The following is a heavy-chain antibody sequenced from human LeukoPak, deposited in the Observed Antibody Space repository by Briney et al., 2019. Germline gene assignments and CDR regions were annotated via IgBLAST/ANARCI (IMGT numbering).Heavy chain of an antibody. J-gene: IGHJ4*02. V-gene: IGHV3-7*01. CDR1: GFTFSSYW. CDR2: IKQDGTEK. Sequence: PGGSLRLSCAASGFTFSSYWMSWVRQAPGKGLEWVANIKQDGTEKYYVDSVVGRFTISRDNAKHSLYLQMNSLRAEDTAVYYCARDPSGYNGYDSNFDYWGRGTLVTVSS. CDR3: ARDPSGYNGYDSNFDY. D-gene: IGHD5-12*01.